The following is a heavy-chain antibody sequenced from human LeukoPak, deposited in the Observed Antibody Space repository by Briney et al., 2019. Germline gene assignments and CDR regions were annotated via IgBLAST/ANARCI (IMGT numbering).Heavy chain of an antibody. V-gene: IGHV1-2*02. Sequence: GASVKVSCKASGYTFTGYYMHWVRQAPGQGLEWMGWINPNSGGTNYAQKFQGRVTMTRDTPISTAYMELSRLGSDDTAVYYCARDRTRTGYSSGWYHDYWGQGTLVTVSS. J-gene: IGHJ4*02. CDR3: ARDRTRTGYSSGWYHDY. CDR1: GYTFTGYY. CDR2: INPNSGGT. D-gene: IGHD6-19*01.